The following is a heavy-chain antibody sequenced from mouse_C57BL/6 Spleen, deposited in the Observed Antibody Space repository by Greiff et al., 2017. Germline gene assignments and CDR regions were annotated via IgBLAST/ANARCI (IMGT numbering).Heavy chain of an antibody. V-gene: IGHV1-80*01. CDR3: ARSVDSSGLFAY. CDR2: IYPGDGDT. D-gene: IGHD3-2*02. Sequence: VQLQQSGAELVKPGASVKISCKASGYAFSSYWMNWVKQRPGKGLEWIGQIYPGDGDTNYNGKFKGKATLTAAKSSSTAYMQLSSLTSEDSAVYFCARSVDSSGLFAYWGQGTLVTVSA. CDR1: GYAFSSYW. J-gene: IGHJ3*01.